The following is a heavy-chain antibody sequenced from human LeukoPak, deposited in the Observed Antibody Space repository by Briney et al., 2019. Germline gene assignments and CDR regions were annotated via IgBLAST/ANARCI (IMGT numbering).Heavy chain of an antibody. V-gene: IGHV1-46*03. J-gene: IGHJ4*02. Sequence: ASVKVSCKASGYTFTSNYMHWVRQAPGQGLEWMGIINPTGGSTRYAHTFQGRVTMTRDTPTSTVYMQLNSLREGDTALYYGSTNLKEKWELRGAHFDYWGQGTLVTVSS. CDR3: STNLKEKWELRGAHFDY. CDR2: INPTGGST. CDR1: GYTFTSNY. D-gene: IGHD1-26*01.